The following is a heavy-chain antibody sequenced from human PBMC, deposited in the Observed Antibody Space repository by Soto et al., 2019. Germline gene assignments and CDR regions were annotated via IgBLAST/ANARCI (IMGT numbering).Heavy chain of an antibody. J-gene: IGHJ4*02. D-gene: IGHD3-10*01. CDR2: ISGIRDYI. CDR1: GFTFSYYP. V-gene: IGHV3-21*06. CDR3: AREGVHNYTEYYFDY. Sequence: GGSLRLSCAASGFTFSYYPLHWVRRAPGKGLEWVSSISGIRDYIRYADSVKGRFTISRDNAKTALYLQVNSLTAEDTAVYYCAREGVHNYTEYYFDYWGQGTLVTVSS.